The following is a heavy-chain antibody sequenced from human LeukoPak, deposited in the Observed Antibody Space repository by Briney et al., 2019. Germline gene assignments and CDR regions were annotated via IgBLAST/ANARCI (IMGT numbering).Heavy chain of an antibody. CDR1: GGSISSYY. D-gene: IGHD1-7*01. V-gene: IGHV4-59*01. J-gene: IGHJ6*03. CDR3: ARGITGTTLGYYYMDV. Sequence: NSSETLSLTCTVSGGSISSYYWSWIRQPPGKGLEWIGYIYYSGSTNYNPSLKSRVTISVDTSKNQFSLKLSSVTAADTAVYYCARGITGTTLGYYYMDVWGKGTTVTVSS. CDR2: IYYSGST.